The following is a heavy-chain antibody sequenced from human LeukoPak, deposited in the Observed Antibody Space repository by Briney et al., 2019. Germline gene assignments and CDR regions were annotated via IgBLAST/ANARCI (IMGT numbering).Heavy chain of an antibody. J-gene: IGHJ4*02. Sequence: SETLSLTCAVSGGSISSGGYSWSWIRQPPGKGLEWIGYIYYSGSTYYNPSLKSRVTISVDTSKNQFSLKLSSVTAADTAVYYCARVRDLWNYFDYWGQGTLVTVSS. D-gene: IGHD2-21*01. V-gene: IGHV4-30-4*08. CDR1: GGSISSGGYS. CDR2: IYYSGST. CDR3: ARVRDLWNYFDY.